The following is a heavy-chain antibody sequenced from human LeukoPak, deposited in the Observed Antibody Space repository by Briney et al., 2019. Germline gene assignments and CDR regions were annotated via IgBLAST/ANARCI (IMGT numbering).Heavy chain of an antibody. CDR3: ARVDYYDSSSYYYDY. J-gene: IGHJ4*02. D-gene: IGHD3-22*01. CDR2: ISADNGNT. CDR1: GYTFTTYG. Sequence: ASVKVSCKASGYTFTTYGISWVRQAPGQGLEWMGWISADNGNTNYAQKLQGRVTVTTDTSTYTAYMELRSLRSDDTAVYYCARVDYYDSSSYYYDYWGQGTLVTVSS. V-gene: IGHV1-18*01.